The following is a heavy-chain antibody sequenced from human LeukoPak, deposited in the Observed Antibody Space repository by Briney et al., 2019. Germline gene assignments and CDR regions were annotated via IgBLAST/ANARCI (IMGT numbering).Heavy chain of an antibody. CDR1: GYTFTSYG. Sequence: SVKVSCKASGYTFTSYGISWVRQAPGQGLEWMGWISAYNGNTNYAQKLHGRVTMTTDTSTSTAYMELRSLRSDDTAVYYCARVEWELTDDWFDPWGQGTLVTVSS. J-gene: IGHJ5*02. CDR3: ARVEWELTDDWFDP. CDR2: ISAYNGNT. V-gene: IGHV1-18*01. D-gene: IGHD1-26*01.